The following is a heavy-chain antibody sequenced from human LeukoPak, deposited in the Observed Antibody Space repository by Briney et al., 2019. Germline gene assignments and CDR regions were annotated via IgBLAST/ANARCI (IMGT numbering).Heavy chain of an antibody. CDR1: GGTFSSYA. Sequence: EASVKVSCKASGGTFSSYAISWVRQAPGQGLEWMGWISAYNGYTNYAQKFQFRVTMTTDTSTSTAYMELRGLTSDDTAVYYCARDKAVTTERTQYFHHWGQGTLVTVSS. CDR2: ISAYNGYT. CDR3: ARDKAVTTERTQYFHH. V-gene: IGHV1-18*01. J-gene: IGHJ1*01. D-gene: IGHD4-11*01.